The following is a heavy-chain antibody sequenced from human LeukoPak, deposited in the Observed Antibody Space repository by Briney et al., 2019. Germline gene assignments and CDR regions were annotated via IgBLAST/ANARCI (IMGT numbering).Heavy chain of an antibody. CDR2: ISSSGSTI. CDR3: ARVRPLWFGELHNPDFDY. D-gene: IGHD3-10*01. Sequence: GGSLRLSCAASGFTFSNYAMSWVRQAPGKGLEWVSYISSSGSTIYYADSVKGRFTISRDNAKNSLYLQMNSLRAEDTAVYYCARVRPLWFGELHNPDFDYWGQGTLVTVSS. J-gene: IGHJ4*02. CDR1: GFTFSNYA. V-gene: IGHV3-11*04.